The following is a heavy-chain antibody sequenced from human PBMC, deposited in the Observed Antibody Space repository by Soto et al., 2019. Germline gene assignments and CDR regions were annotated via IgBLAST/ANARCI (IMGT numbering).Heavy chain of an antibody. D-gene: IGHD3-3*01. V-gene: IGHV4-4*07. Sequence: SETLSLTCSVSGGSISSYYWSWIRQPAGKGLEWIGRIYTSGSTNYNPSLKSRVTMSVDTPKNQFSLKLSSVTAADTAVYYCARDYDFLRTDWFDPWGQGTLVTVSS. CDR1: GGSISSYY. J-gene: IGHJ5*02. CDR3: ARDYDFLRTDWFDP. CDR2: IYTSGST.